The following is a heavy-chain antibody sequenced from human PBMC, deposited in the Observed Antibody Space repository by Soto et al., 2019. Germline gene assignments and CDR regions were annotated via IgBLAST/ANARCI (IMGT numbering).Heavy chain of an antibody. CDR1: GYTFTSYA. V-gene: IGHV1-3*01. J-gene: IGHJ4*02. CDR3: ARDLGGWHDY. D-gene: IGHD2-15*01. CDR2: MEAGHGGK. Sequence: ASVKVSCKASGYTFTSYAMHWVRQAPGQRLGSLMRMEAGHGGKECRQRLSARDTINRDTSASTAYMELSSLRSEDTAVYYCARDLGGWHDYWGQGTLVTVSS.